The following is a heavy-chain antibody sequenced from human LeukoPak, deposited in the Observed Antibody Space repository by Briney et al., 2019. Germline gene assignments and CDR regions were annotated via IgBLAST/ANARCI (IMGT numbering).Heavy chain of an antibody. D-gene: IGHD3-22*01. CDR1: GGSISSYY. J-gene: IGHJ6*03. CDR3: ARGQYDNTLFYRDV. V-gene: IGHV4-59*01. CDR2: MFHSGNT. Sequence: PSETLSLTCTVSGGSISSYYWGWIRQPPGKGLEWIGNMFHSGNTNYSPSLESRVTISVDTSKKQISLSLNSVTAAEPAIYYCARGQYDNTLFYRDVWGKGTTVTASS.